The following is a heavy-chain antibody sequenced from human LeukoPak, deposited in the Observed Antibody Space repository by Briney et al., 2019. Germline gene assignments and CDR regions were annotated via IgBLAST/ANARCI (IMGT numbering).Heavy chain of an antibody. CDR3: TRSGSGSDAFDI. D-gene: IGHD3-22*01. J-gene: IGHJ3*02. CDR1: GYTFTGYY. CDR2: INPNSGGT. Sequence: SVKVSCKPSGYTFTGYYIHGVRQAPGQGGEWMGWINPNSGGTNYAQKFQGRVIMTRDTSISTAYMELSRLRSDDTAVYYCTRSGSGSDAFDIWGQGTMVTVSS. V-gene: IGHV1-2*02.